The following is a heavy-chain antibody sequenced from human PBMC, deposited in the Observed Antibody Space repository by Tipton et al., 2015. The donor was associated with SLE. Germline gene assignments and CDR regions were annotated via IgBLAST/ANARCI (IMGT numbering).Heavy chain of an antibody. CDR2: IYYSGST. CDR3: ARRGYSGYFDY. J-gene: IGHJ4*02. D-gene: IGHD5-12*01. CDR1: GGSISSSSYY. V-gene: IGHV4-39*07. Sequence: GLVKPSETLSLTCTVSGGSISSSSYYWGWIRQPPGKGLEWIGSIYYSGSTYYNPSLKSRVTISVDTSKNQFSLKLSSVTAADTAVYYCARRGYSGYFDYWGQGTLVTVSS.